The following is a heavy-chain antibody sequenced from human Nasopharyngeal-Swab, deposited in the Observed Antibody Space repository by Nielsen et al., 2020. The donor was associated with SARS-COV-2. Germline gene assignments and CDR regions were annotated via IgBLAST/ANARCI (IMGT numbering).Heavy chain of an antibody. D-gene: IGHD6-13*01. V-gene: IGHV3-7*01. CDR2: IKQDGSEK. Sequence: VRQASGKGLEWVANIKQDGSEKYYVDSVKGRFTISRDNAKNSLYLQMNSLRAEDTAVYYCARDAFPGIAAAGPDYWGQGTLVTVSS. CDR3: ARDAFPGIAAAGPDY. J-gene: IGHJ4*02.